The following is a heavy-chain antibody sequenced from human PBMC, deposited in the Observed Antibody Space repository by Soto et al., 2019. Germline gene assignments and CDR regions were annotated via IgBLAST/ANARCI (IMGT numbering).Heavy chain of an antibody. CDR1: GFPFGRSA. J-gene: IGHJ4*02. V-gene: IGHV3-23*01. Sequence: EVQLLAYGGGLVQPGGSLRLSCAASGFPFGRSAMSWVRQAPGMGLEWVSTIISDTARTHYADSVKGRFTISRDSSKNTMFLQMISLSAPDTALYYWATQDCSGAACSPPGWGQGTLVTVSS. CDR2: IISDTART. D-gene: IGHD2-15*01. CDR3: ATQDCSGAACSPPG.